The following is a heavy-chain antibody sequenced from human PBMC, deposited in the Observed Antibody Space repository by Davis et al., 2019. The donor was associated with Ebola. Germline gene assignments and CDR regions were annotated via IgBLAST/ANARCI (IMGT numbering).Heavy chain of an antibody. J-gene: IGHJ4*02. Sequence: AASVKVSCKASGGTFSSYAISWVRQAPGQGLEWMGGIIPIFGTANYAQKFQGRVTITADESTSTAYMELSSLRSEDTAVYYCARDPIAAADPFDYWGQGTLVTVSS. D-gene: IGHD6-13*01. CDR3: ARDPIAAADPFDY. CDR2: IIPIFGTA. CDR1: GGTFSSYA. V-gene: IGHV1-69*13.